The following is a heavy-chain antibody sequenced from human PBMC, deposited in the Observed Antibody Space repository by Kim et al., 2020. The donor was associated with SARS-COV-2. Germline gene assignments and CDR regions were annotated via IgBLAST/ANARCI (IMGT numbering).Heavy chain of an antibody. CDR2: INHSGST. V-gene: IGHV4-34*01. CDR3: ARVGRFLEWLLSLNYYYY. CDR1: GGSFSGYY. D-gene: IGHD3-3*01. J-gene: IGHJ6*03. Sequence: SETLSLTCAVYGGSFSGYYWSWIRQPPGKGLEWIGEINHSGSTNYNPSLKSRVPISLYTSKNQFSLKLSSVTAADTAVYSCARVGRFLEWLLSLNYYYY.